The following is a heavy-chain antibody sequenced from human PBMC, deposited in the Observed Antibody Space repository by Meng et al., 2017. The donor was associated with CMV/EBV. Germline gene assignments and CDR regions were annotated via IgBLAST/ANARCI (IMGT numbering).Heavy chain of an antibody. CDR3: ARDRGY. Sequence: GGSLRLSCTASGFSFSSFGMNWVRQAPGKGLEWLSSISASNNYIYYAASVKGRFTISRDNAKNSLYLQMNSLRAEDTAVYYCARDRGYWGQGTLVTVSS. CDR2: ISASNNYI. J-gene: IGHJ4*02. V-gene: IGHV3-21*01. CDR1: GFSFSSFG.